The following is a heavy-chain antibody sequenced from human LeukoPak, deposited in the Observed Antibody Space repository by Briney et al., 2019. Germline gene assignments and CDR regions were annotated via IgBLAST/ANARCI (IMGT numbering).Heavy chain of an antibody. J-gene: IGHJ4*02. CDR2: ISSSGSSI. D-gene: IGHD6-13*01. CDR1: GFIFSNYG. CDR3: ARRPYSSSWYYFDY. V-gene: IGHV3-48*04. Sequence: GRSLRLSCAASGFIFSNYGMHWVRQAPGKGLEWVSYISSSGSSIFYADSVKGRFTISRDNAKNSLYLQMNSLRAEDTAVYYCARRPYSSSWYYFDYWGQGTLVTVSS.